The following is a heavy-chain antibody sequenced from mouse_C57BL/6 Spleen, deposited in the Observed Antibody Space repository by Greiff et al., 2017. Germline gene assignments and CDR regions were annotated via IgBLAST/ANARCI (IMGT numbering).Heavy chain of an antibody. J-gene: IGHJ3*01. Sequence: VQLQQSGPELVKPGASVKISCKASGYSFTGYYMNWVKQSPEKSLEWIGEINPSTGGTTYNQKFKAKATLTVDKSSSTAYMQLKSLTSEDSAVYYCASYDELAYWGQGTLVTVSA. CDR2: INPSTGGT. CDR1: GYSFTGYY. V-gene: IGHV1-42*01. D-gene: IGHD2-12*01. CDR3: ASYDELAY.